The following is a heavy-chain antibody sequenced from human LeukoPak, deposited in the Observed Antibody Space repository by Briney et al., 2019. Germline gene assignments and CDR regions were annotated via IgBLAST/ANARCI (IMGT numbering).Heavy chain of an antibody. CDR3: ARHPGFTYGPDY. CDR1: GGSISSYY. V-gene: IGHV4-39*01. Sequence: SETLSLTCTVSGGSISSYYWGWIRQPPGKGLEWIGTISYGGITYYNPSLKSRVTISADTSKNQFSLELSSVTAADTAVYYCARHPGFTYGPDYWGQGTLVTVSS. D-gene: IGHD5-18*01. J-gene: IGHJ4*02. CDR2: ISYGGIT.